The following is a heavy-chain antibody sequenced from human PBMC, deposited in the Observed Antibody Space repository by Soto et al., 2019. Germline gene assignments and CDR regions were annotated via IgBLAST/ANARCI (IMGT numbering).Heavy chain of an antibody. CDR1: GYTFTKYG. D-gene: IGHD3-16*01. CDR2: ISGSSGNA. Sequence: QVQLVQSGAEVKNPGASVKVSCKTSGYTFTKYGVGWVRQAPGQGLEWMGWISGSSGNANYAEKVQGRITLTTDTSTSTAYIELXXLRSDDTAVYYCAREMAGLGGEYDYWGQGTLVTVSS. J-gene: IGHJ4*02. CDR3: AREMAGLGGEYDY. V-gene: IGHV1-18*01.